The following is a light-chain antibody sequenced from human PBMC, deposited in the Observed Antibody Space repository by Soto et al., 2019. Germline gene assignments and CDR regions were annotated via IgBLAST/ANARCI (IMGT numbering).Light chain of an antibody. V-gene: IGLV1-51*01. CDR2: DNN. J-gene: IGLJ2*01. CDR3: ETWDSSLSVVL. CDR1: SSNIGNNY. Sequence: QSVLTQPPSVSAAPGQKVTISCSGSSSNIGNNYVSWYQQLPRTAPKLLIYDNNKRPSGIPDRFSGSKSGTSATLGITGLQTGDEADYYCETWDSSLSVVLFGGGTQLTVL.